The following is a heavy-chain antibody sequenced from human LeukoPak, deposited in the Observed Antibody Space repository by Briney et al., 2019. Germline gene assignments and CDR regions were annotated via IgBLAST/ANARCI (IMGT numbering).Heavy chain of an antibody. J-gene: IGHJ4*02. CDR2: INHSGST. Sequence: SETLSLTCAVYCGFFSGCYSSWIRQPPGKGLGLIGEINHSGSTNYNPSLKSRVTISVDTSKNQFSLKLSSVTAADTAVYFCARSPPYIGNYKYFFDDWGQGMLVTVSS. D-gene: IGHD1-26*01. V-gene: IGHV4-34*01. CDR3: ARSPPYIGNYKYFFDD. CDR1: CGFFSGCY.